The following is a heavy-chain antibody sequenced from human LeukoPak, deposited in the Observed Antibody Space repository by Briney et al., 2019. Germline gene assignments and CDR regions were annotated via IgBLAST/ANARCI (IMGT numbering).Heavy chain of an antibody. D-gene: IGHD6-13*01. J-gene: IGHJ4*02. Sequence: SVKVSCKASGGSFSSRVISWVRQAPGQGLEWMGRILQIIGRPDYAQKFQGRVTITADKATNTAYMELTSLKSEDTAVYFCARAGGRSWYVSLYYWGQGTLVTVSS. CDR1: GGSFSSRV. CDR3: ARAGGRSWYVSLYY. CDR2: ILQIIGRP. V-gene: IGHV1-69*04.